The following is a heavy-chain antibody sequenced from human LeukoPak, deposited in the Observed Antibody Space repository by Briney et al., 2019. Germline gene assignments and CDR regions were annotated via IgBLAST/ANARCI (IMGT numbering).Heavy chain of an antibody. J-gene: IGHJ5*02. Sequence: ASVKVSCKASGGTFSSYAISWVRQAPGHGLEWMGGIIPIFGTANYAQKFQGRVTITADESTSTAYMELSSLRSEDTAVYYCARPELGYCSSTSCYEVWFDPWGQGTLVTVSS. V-gene: IGHV1-69*13. D-gene: IGHD2-2*01. CDR2: IIPIFGTA. CDR3: ARPELGYCSSTSCYEVWFDP. CDR1: GGTFSSYA.